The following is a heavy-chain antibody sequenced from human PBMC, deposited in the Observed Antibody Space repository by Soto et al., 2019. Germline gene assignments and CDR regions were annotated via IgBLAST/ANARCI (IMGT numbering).Heavy chain of an antibody. CDR2: FDPEDGET. J-gene: IGHJ4*02. CDR1: GYTLTELS. CDR3: ATWSGYSGYEVARDY. Sequence: ASVKVSCKVSGYTLTELSMHWVRQAPGKGLEWMGGFDPEDGETIYAQKFQGRVTMTEDTSTDTAYMELSSLRSEDTAVYYCATWSGYSGYEVARDYWGQGTLVTVSS. V-gene: IGHV1-24*01. D-gene: IGHD5-12*01.